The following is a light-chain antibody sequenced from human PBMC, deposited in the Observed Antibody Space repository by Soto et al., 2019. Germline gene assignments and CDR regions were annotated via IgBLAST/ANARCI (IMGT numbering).Light chain of an antibody. CDR3: QQYGTSLPFT. J-gene: IGKJ2*01. CDR2: AAS. CDR1: QSVSSSY. V-gene: IGKV3-20*01. Sequence: ELVLTQSPGTLSLSPGERATLSCRASQSVSSSYLAWYQQKHGQAPRLLIDAASSRATGIPDRFSGSGSGTDFALTISRLEPEDFAVYFCQQYGTSLPFTFGQGTKVEIK.